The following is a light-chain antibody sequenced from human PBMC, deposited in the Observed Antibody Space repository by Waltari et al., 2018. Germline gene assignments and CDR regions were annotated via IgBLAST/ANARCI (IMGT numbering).Light chain of an antibody. CDR1: QNIDNN. V-gene: IGKV3-15*01. J-gene: IGKJ4*01. CDR3: QQYNRWPPLT. CDR2: GTS. Sequence: EVVMTQSPAALSVSPGERVTLSCKASQNIDNNLAWYQQKPGQSPRLHIYGTSTRATGVPARFSGSGSGTEFTLTISSLQSEDCAVFYCQQYNRWPPLTFGGGTKVEIK.